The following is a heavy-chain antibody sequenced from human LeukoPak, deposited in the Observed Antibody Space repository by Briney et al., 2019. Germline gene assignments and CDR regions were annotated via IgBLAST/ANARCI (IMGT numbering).Heavy chain of an antibody. Sequence: SETLSLTCTLSGGSISSSSYYWGWIRQPPGKWLEWIGSIYYSGSTYYNPSLKSRVTISVDTSKNQFSLKLSSATAADTAVYYCARHEYSGSYYPFDYWGQGTLVTVST. CDR1: GGSISSSSYY. J-gene: IGHJ4*02. CDR2: IYYSGST. V-gene: IGHV4-39*01. D-gene: IGHD1-26*01. CDR3: ARHEYSGSYYPFDY.